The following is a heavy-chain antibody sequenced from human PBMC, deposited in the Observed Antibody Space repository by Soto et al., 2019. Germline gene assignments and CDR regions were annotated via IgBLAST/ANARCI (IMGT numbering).Heavy chain of an antibody. CDR1: GGSISSYY. Sequence: SETLSLTCTVSGGSISSYYWSWIRQPPGKGLEWIGYIYYSGSTNYNPSLKSRVTISVDTSKNQFSLKLSSVTAADTAVYYCARQNFDWYNWFDPWGQGTLVTVSS. CDR3: ARQNFDWYNWFDP. J-gene: IGHJ5*02. D-gene: IGHD3-9*01. V-gene: IGHV4-59*08. CDR2: IYYSGST.